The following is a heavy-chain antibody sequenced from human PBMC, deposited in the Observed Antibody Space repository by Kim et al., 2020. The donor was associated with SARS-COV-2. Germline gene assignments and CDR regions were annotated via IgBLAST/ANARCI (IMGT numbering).Heavy chain of an antibody. D-gene: IGHD3-10*01. J-gene: IGHJ4*02. Sequence: SVKVSCKASGGTFSSYAISWVRQAPGQGLEWMGGIIPIFGTANYAQKFQGRVTITADESTSTAYMELSSLRSEDTAVYYCARLMVRGVIGFDYWGQGTLVNVSS. CDR1: GGTFSSYA. CDR2: IIPIFGTA. V-gene: IGHV1-69*13. CDR3: ARLMVRGVIGFDY.